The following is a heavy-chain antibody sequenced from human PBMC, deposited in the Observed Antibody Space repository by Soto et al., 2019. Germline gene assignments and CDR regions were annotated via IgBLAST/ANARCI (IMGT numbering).Heavy chain of an antibody. V-gene: IGHV3-7*01. CDR2: IKQDGSEK. J-gene: IGHJ3*02. CDR1: GFTFSSYW. Sequence: GESLKISCAASGFTFSSYWMSWVRQAPGKGLEWVANIKQDGSEKYYVDSVKGRFTISRDNAKNSLYLQMNSLRAEDTAVYYCARDVSEDYSNIDAFDIWGQGTMVTVSS. D-gene: IGHD4-4*01. CDR3: ARDVSEDYSNIDAFDI.